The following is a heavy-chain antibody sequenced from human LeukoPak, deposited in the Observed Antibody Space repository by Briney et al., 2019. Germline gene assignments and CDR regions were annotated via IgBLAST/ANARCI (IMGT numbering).Heavy chain of an antibody. V-gene: IGHV4-39*01. J-gene: IGHJ4*02. Sequence: PSETLSLTCAVSGGSLTTTDFDWAWIRQPPGQGFEWIATISSSGKAYYYPSLMSRVTISVDTSKNQFSLDVTSVTAADTGLFYCARFKGGTGFEYWGRGILVIVS. CDR1: GGSLTTTDFD. CDR3: ARFKGGTGFEY. D-gene: IGHD1-26*01. CDR2: ISSSGKA.